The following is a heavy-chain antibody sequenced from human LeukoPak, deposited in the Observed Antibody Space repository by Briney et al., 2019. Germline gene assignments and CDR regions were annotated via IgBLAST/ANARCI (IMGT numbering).Heavy chain of an antibody. Sequence: PGGSLRLSCAASGFTFSDFYMSWIRQAPGKGLEWVSFINNRGTTIYYADSVKGRLTISRDNAKNSLYLQMNSLRAEDTAVYYCARSVEKGTVDYWGQGTLVTVSS. CDR1: GFTFSDFY. CDR2: INNRGTTI. CDR3: ARSVEKGTVDY. D-gene: IGHD5/OR15-5a*01. J-gene: IGHJ4*02. V-gene: IGHV3-11*04.